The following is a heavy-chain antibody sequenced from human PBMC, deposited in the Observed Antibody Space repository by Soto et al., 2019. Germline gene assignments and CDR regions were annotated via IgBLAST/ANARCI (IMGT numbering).Heavy chain of an antibody. J-gene: IGHJ5*02. CDR2: IYYSGST. V-gene: IGHV4-39*01. CDR1: GGSISSNSYY. CDR3: ARHFGAHAWFDP. D-gene: IGHD3-10*01. Sequence: QLQLQESGPGLVKPSETLSLTCTVSGGSISSNSYYWGWIRQPPGKGLEWIGSIYYSGSTYYNPSLKSRDTISVDTSKNQFSLKLSSVTAADTAVYYCARHFGAHAWFDPWGQGTLVTVSS.